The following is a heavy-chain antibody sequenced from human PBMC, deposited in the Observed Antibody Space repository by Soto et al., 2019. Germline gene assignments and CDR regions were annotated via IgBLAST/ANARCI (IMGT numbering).Heavy chain of an antibody. CDR3: ARVWGGAFDI. CDR2: IYYTGST. J-gene: IGHJ3*02. Sequence: SETLSLTCTVSGVSISSYYWSWIRQPPGKGLEWIGYIYYTGSTNYNPSLKSRVTISVDTSKNQFSLKLSSVTAADTAVYYCARVWGGAFDIWGQGTMVTVSS. CDR1: GVSISSYY. V-gene: IGHV4-59*01. D-gene: IGHD3-10*01.